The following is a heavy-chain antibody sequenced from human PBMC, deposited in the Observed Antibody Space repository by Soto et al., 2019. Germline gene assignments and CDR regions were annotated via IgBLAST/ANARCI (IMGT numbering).Heavy chain of an antibody. CDR3: ARLVYDTRLNYMYFDF. Sequence: SVTLSLTCAVFDVSISSGIWWSWVRKSPQRGLEYIGEIFHDGTANYYPSFERRVAISVDTSKNQFSLKLTSVTAADTAIYFCARLVYDTRLNYMYFDFWGQGTLVTVS. J-gene: IGHJ4*02. D-gene: IGHD3-10*01. CDR2: IFHDGTA. V-gene: IGHV4-4*02. CDR1: DVSISSGIW.